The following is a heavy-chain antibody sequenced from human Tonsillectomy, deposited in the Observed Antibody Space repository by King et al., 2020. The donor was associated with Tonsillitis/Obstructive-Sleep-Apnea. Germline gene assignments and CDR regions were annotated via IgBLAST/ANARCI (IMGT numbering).Heavy chain of an antibody. CDR1: GFTFTTYW. CDR3: ARDLSYCSGGSCYVRFDY. Sequence: VQLVESGGGLVQPGGSLRLSCAGSGFTFTTYWMTWVRQAPGKGLEWVANIKRDGSEKNYVDSVKGRFTISRDNAKNSLYLQMNSLRAEDTAVYYCARDLSYCSGGSCYVRFDYWGQGTLVTVSS. J-gene: IGHJ4*02. CDR2: IKRDGSEK. D-gene: IGHD2-15*01. V-gene: IGHV3-7*01.